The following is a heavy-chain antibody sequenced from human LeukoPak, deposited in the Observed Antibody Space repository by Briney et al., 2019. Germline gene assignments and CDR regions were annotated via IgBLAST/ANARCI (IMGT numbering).Heavy chain of an antibody. D-gene: IGHD2-2*01. CDR1: GYSFINYW. J-gene: IGHJ4*02. Sequence: GESLKISCRGSGYSFINYWIGWVRQMPGKGLEWMGIIYPGDSDTRYSPSFQGQVTISADKSITTAYLQWSSLKASDTAIYYCARTMGTSTSSTLDYWGQGTLVTVSS. CDR3: ARTMGTSTSSTLDY. CDR2: IYPGDSDT. V-gene: IGHV5-51*01.